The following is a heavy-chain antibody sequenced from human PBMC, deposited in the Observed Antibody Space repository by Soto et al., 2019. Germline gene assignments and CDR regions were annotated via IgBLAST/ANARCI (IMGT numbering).Heavy chain of an antibody. V-gene: IGHV2-5*02. Sequence: SGPTLVNPTQTLTLTCTFSGFSLSTSGVGVGWIRQPPGKALEWLALIYWDDDKRYSPSLKSRLTITKDTSKNQVVLTMTNMDLVDTATYYCARGIAAAAPEAFDIWGQGTMVTVSS. J-gene: IGHJ3*02. CDR2: IYWDDDK. CDR3: ARGIAAAAPEAFDI. D-gene: IGHD6-13*01. CDR1: GFSLSTSGVG.